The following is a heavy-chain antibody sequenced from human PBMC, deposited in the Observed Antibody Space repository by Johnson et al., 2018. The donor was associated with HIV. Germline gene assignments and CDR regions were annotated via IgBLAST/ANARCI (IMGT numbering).Heavy chain of an antibody. Sequence: VQLVESGGGLVPPGGSLRLSCAASGFTVSSNYMSWVRQAPGKGLAWVSVISGSGGSTYYADSVKGRFTISRDNSKNTLYLQRNSLRAEDTAVYYCAREFRYSSSPAHYAFDIWGQGTMVTVSS. J-gene: IGHJ3*02. CDR2: ISGSGGST. D-gene: IGHD6-6*01. V-gene: IGHV3-23*04. CDR3: AREFRYSSSPAHYAFDI. CDR1: GFTVSSNY.